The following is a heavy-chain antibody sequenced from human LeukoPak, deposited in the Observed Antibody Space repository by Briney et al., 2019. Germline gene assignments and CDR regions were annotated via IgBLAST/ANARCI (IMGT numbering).Heavy chain of an antibody. CDR1: GFTFSSYA. J-gene: IGHJ4*02. V-gene: IGHV3-23*01. CDR3: AKDQPITGGIPYYFDY. CDR2: ISGSGGST. Sequence: PGGSLRLSCAASGFTFSSYAMSWVRQAPGKGLEWVSAISGSGGSTYYADSVKGRFTISRDNSKNTLYLQMNSLRADDTAVYYCAKDQPITGGIPYYFDYWGRGTLVTVSS. D-gene: IGHD7-27*01.